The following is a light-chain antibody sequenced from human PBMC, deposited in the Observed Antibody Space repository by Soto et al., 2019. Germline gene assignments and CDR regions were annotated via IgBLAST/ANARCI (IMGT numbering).Light chain of an antibody. CDR1: QDIRNF. Sequence: DIQMTQSPTSLSASVGDRVTITCRASQDIRNFVAWYQQKPGQAPKLLIYAASTLQSGVPYRFSGSGSGTDFTITISSLQPEDVATYSCQKYSSVPVFGPGTKVEIK. CDR2: AAS. J-gene: IGKJ3*01. CDR3: QKYSSVPV. V-gene: IGKV1-27*01.